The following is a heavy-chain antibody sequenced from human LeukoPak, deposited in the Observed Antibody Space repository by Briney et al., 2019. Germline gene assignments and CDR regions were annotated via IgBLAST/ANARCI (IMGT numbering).Heavy chain of an antibody. CDR1: GFTFSSFE. Sequence: GGSLRLSCAGSGFTFSSFEMNWVRQAPGKGLEWVSYINERGNTVYYADSVEGRFTISRDNAQNSLYLQMNSLRAEDTAVYYCAREGVLRSFDWLADYHYVEAWGKGTTVTISS. V-gene: IGHV3-48*03. CDR2: INERGNTV. D-gene: IGHD3-9*01. J-gene: IGHJ6*03. CDR3: AREGVLRSFDWLADYHYVEA.